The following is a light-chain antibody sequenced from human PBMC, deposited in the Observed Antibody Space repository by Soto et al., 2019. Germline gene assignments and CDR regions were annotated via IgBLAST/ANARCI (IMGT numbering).Light chain of an antibody. J-gene: IGKJ1*01. V-gene: IGKV3-15*01. CDR2: GAS. Sequence: EVVLTQSPATLSVSPGDTATLSCRASEGVSISLAWYQQRPGQPPRLLIYGASTRATGVPARFSGSGSGTEFTLTISRLQSEDFAVYYCQQYYNWRPRFGQGTKVEIK. CDR3: QQYYNWRPR. CDR1: EGVSIS.